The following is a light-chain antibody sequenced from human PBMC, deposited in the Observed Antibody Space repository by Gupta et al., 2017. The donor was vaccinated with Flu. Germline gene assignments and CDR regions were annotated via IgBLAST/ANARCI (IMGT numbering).Light chain of an antibody. Sequence: QSVLTQPPSVSGAPGQRVTISCTGSSSNTGAGYDVHWYQQLPGTAPKLLIYGYINRPSGVPDRFSGSKSGTSASLAITGLQAEDEADYYCQSYDSSMSGVVFGGGTKLTVL. J-gene: IGLJ3*02. CDR1: SSNTGAGYD. V-gene: IGLV1-40*01. CDR3: QSYDSSMSGVV. CDR2: GYI.